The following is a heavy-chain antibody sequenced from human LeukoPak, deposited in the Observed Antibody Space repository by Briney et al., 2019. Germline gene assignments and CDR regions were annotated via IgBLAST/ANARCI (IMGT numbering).Heavy chain of an antibody. CDR3: ARLRSPPYYYMDV. Sequence: GESLKISCKGSGYNFISHWGGWVRQMPGKGLEWMGIIYPGDSDTRYSPSFQRQVTISPDKSISTAYLQWSSLQASDTAMYYCARLRSPPYYYMDVWGKGTTVTISS. CDR1: GYNFISHW. CDR2: IYPGDSDT. V-gene: IGHV5-51*01. J-gene: IGHJ6*03.